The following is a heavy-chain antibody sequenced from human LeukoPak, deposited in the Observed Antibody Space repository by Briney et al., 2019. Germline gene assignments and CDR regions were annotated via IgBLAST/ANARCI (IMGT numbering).Heavy chain of an antibody. CDR2: IYPGDSDT. V-gene: IGHV5-51*01. D-gene: IGHD6-19*01. J-gene: IGHJ4*02. Sequence: LGESLQISCKGSGYSFTSYWIGCVRQMPGKGLEWMGIIYPGDSDTRYSPSFQGQVTISADKSISTAYLQWSSLKASDTAMYYCARHPKYVSGFRYFDGWGQGALLTVSS. CDR3: ARHPKYVSGFRYFDG. CDR1: GYSFTSYW.